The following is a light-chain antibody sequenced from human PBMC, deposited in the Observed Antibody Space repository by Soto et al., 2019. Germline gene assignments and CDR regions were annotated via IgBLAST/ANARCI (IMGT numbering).Light chain of an antibody. Sequence: QSALTQPASVSGSPGQSITISCTGTSSDVGRYNLVSWYQQHPGKAPKVMIYEGSNRPTGVSNRFSGSKSGNTASLTISGLQAEDDADYYCCSYAGSSKVFGGGTKLTVL. CDR2: EGS. V-gene: IGLV2-23*01. J-gene: IGLJ2*01. CDR1: SSDVGRYNL. CDR3: CSYAGSSKV.